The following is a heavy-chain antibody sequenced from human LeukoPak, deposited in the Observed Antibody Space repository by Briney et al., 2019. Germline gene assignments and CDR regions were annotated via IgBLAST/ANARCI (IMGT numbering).Heavy chain of an antibody. CDR2: IIPIFGTA. CDR1: GGTFSSYA. V-gene: IGHV1-69*01. Sequence: SVKVSCKASGGTFSSYAISWVRQAPGQGLEWMGGIIPIFGTANYAQKFQGRVTITADESTSTAYMELSSLRSEDTAVYYCARENDSSGWFGGSDYWGQGTLVTVSS. D-gene: IGHD6-19*01. CDR3: ARENDSSGWFGGSDY. J-gene: IGHJ4*02.